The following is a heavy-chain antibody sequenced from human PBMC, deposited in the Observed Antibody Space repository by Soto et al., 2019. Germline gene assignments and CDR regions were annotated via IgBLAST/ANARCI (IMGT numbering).Heavy chain of an antibody. CDR3: ARDMVVVAATRGGYYYYGMDV. J-gene: IGHJ6*02. Sequence: ASVKVSCKASGYTFTSYAMHWVRQAPGQGLEWMGIINPSGGSTSYAQKFQGRVTMTRDTSTSTVYMELSSLRSEDTAVYYCARDMVVVAATRGGYYYYGMDVWGQGTTVTVSS. CDR1: GYTFTSYA. V-gene: IGHV1-46*01. D-gene: IGHD2-15*01. CDR2: INPSGGST.